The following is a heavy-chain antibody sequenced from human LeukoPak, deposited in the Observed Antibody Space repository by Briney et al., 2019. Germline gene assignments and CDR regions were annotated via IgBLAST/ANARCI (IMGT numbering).Heavy chain of an antibody. CDR3: AGSHYDSSGYYYFDY. CDR1: GFTFTNSA. D-gene: IGHD3-22*01. CDR2: IVVGSGNT. J-gene: IGHJ4*02. V-gene: IGHV1-58*02. Sequence: ASVKVSCKASGFTFTNSAMQWVRQARGQRLEWIGWIVVGSGNTNYAQKFQGRVTMTEDTSTDTAYMELSSLRSEDTAVYYCAGSHYDSSGYYYFDYWGQGTLVTVSS.